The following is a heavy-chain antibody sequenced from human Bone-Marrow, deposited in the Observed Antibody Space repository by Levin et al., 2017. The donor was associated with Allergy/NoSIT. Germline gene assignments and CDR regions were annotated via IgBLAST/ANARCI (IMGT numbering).Heavy chain of an antibody. CDR2: ITSKPDGAAT. D-gene: IGHD6-19*01. CDR1: GFSLSNSW. J-gene: IGHJ4*02. CDR3: TTQFQW. Sequence: SCAASGFSLSNSWMNWVRQAPGKGLEWIGRITSKPDGAATDYAAPLKGRFSISRDDSTNTLYLQMNSLEVDDTAIYYCTTQFQWWGQGTLVTVSS. V-gene: IGHV3-15*01.